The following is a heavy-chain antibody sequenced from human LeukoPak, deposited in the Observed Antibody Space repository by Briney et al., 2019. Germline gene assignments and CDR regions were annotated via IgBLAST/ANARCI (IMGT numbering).Heavy chain of an antibody. J-gene: IGHJ4*02. CDR3: ARESYGDYGHYFDY. CDR1: GASISNYY. V-gene: IGHV4-59*01. Sequence: SETLSLTCTVSGASISNYYWSWIRQSPGKGLEWIGYIYYSGTTNYNPSLKSRVTILVDTSKKQFSLKLSSVTAADTAVYYCARESYGDYGHYFDYWGQGTLVTVSS. CDR2: IYYSGTT. D-gene: IGHD4-17*01.